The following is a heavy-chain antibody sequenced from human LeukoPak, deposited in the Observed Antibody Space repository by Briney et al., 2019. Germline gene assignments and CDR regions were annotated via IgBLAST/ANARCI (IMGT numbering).Heavy chain of an antibody. Sequence: GGSLRLSCAASGLTFSSYGMNWVRQAPGKGLEWVSGIRGNGDSTYYADSVKGRFTISRDNSKNTLYLQMNSLRAEDTAVYYCAGGRRHLVHGPLDDWGQGTLVTVSS. J-gene: IGHJ4*02. V-gene: IGHV3-23*01. D-gene: IGHD6-13*01. CDR1: GLTFSSYG. CDR2: IRGNGDST. CDR3: AGGRRHLVHGPLDD.